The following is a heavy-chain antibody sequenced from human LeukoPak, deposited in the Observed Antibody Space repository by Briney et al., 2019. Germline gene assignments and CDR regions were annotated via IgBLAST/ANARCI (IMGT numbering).Heavy chain of an antibody. J-gene: IGHJ4*02. CDR3: ARVPYSSAWLDY. V-gene: IGHV3-72*01. Sequence: PGGSLRLSCAASGFTFSGHSMDWVRQAPGKGLEWVGRIRNKVNSYTTEYAASVKGRFTISRDDSKNSLFLQMNSLKTEDTAVYYCARVPYSSAWLDYWGQGTLVTVSS. CDR2: IRNKVNSYTT. D-gene: IGHD6-25*01. CDR1: GFTFSGHS.